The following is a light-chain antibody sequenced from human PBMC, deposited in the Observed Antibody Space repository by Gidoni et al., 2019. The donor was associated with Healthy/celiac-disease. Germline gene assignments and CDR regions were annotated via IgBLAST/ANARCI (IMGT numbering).Light chain of an antibody. CDR2: GAS. J-gene: IGKJ5*01. V-gene: IGKV3-20*01. CDR3: QQYGSSPRIT. CDR1: QSVSSSY. Sequence: DIVFTQSPGTLSLSPGERATLPCRASQSVSSSYLAWYQQKPGQAPRILIYGASSRATGIQDSFSGSGSGTDFTLTISRLEPEDVAVYYCQQYGSSPRITFGQGTRLEIK.